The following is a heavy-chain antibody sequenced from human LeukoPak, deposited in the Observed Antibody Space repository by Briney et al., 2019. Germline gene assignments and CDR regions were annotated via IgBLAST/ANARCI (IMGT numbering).Heavy chain of an antibody. V-gene: IGHV3-21*01. D-gene: IGHD6-6*01. CDR1: GLALSGYS. CDR3: TRDPGYSSSSISF. Sequence: KAGGSLRLSCAASGLALSGYSINWVRQAPGKGLEWVSFIDRSNSDIYYADSVKGRFTISRDNARESVFLQLNRLRAEDTAVYYCTRDPGYSSSSISFWGQGTPVTVSS. CDR2: IDRSNSDI. J-gene: IGHJ4*02.